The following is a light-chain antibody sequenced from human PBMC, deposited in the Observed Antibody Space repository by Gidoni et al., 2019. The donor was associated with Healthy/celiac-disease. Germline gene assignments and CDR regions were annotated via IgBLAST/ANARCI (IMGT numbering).Light chain of an antibody. J-gene: IGKJ1*01. Sequence: AIRMTQSPSSLSASTGDRVTITCRASQGSSSYLAWYQQKPGKAPKLLIYAASTLQSGVPSRFSGSGSGTDFTLTISCLQSEDFATYYCQQYYSYPRTFXQXTKVEIK. CDR2: AAS. CDR1: QGSSSY. CDR3: QQYYSYPRT. V-gene: IGKV1-8*01.